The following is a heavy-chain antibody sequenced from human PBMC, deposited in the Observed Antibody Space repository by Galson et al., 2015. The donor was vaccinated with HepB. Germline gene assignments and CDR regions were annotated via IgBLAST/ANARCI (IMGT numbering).Heavy chain of an antibody. D-gene: IGHD3-9*01. V-gene: IGHV3-23*01. CDR1: GFTFSSYA. CDR2: ISGSGGST. Sequence: SLRLSCAASGFTFSSYAMSWVRQAPGKGLEWVSAISGSGGSTYYADSVKGRFTISRDNSKNTLYLQMNSLRAEDTAVYYCAKPRHDILTGSDYWGQGTLVTVSS. J-gene: IGHJ4*02. CDR3: AKPRHDILTGSDY.